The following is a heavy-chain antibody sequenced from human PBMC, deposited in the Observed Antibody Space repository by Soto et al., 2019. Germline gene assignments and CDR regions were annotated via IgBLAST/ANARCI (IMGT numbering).Heavy chain of an antibody. J-gene: IGHJ4*02. CDR2: IYNSGTT. CDR3: ARAKTTIIVPENY. CDR1: GDSVNSGTYY. Sequence: QVQLQESGPGLVKPSETLSLTCTVSGDSVNSGTYYWSWIRHPPGKGLEWIGYIYNSGTTKYNPSLKSRVTISEDTSKNQFSLNLSSVTAADTAVYFCARAKTTIIVPENYWGQGTLVTVSS. D-gene: IGHD3-22*01. V-gene: IGHV4-61*01.